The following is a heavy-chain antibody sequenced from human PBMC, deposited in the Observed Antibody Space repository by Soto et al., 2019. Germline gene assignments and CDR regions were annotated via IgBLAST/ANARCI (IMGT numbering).Heavy chain of an antibody. D-gene: IGHD3-22*01. CDR2: ISGSGGST. V-gene: IGHV3-23*01. CDR1: GFTFSSYA. CDR3: AKAPAYYYDSSGRNYYFDY. Sequence: PGGSLRLSCAASGFTFSSYAMSWVRQAPGKGLEWVSVISGSGGSTYYADSVRGRFTISRDNSKNTLYVQMNSLRAEDTAVYYCAKAPAYYYDSSGRNYYFDYWGQGTLVTVSS. J-gene: IGHJ4*02.